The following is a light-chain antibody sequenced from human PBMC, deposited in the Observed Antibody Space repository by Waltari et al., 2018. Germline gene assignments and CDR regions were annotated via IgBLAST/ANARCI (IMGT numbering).Light chain of an antibody. CDR2: GQN. V-gene: IGLV3-19*01. J-gene: IGLJ1*01. CDR3: SSRDSGAHRHV. CDR1: SLRSYS. Sequence: SSELTQDPAVSVALGQTVRITCQGDSLRSYSATWYQQKAGQAPILVIYGQNNRPSGIPDRFSGSYSGRTASLTITGAQAEDEADYYCSSRDSGAHRHVFGTGTKVTVL.